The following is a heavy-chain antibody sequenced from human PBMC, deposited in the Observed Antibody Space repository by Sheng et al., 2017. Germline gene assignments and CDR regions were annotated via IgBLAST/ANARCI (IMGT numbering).Heavy chain of an antibody. D-gene: IGHD4-17*01. CDR2: IIPIFGTA. CDR1: GGTFSSYA. V-gene: IGHV1-69*05. Sequence: QVQLVQSGAEVKKPGSSVKVSCKASGGTFSSYAISWVRQAPGQGLEWMGGIIPIFGTANYAQKFQGRVTITTDESTSTAYMELSSLRSEDTAVYYCARGGDYGDYGRNNWFDPWGRGNPGHRLL. J-gene: IGHJ5*02. CDR3: ARGGDYGDYGRNNWFDP.